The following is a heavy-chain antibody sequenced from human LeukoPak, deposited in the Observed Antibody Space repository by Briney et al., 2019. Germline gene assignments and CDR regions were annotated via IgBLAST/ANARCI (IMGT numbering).Heavy chain of an antibody. J-gene: IGHJ4*02. CDR1: GYSISSGYY. CDR3: ARGRDGYSD. D-gene: IGHD5-24*01. CDR2: IYHSGST. Sequence: SETLSLTCSVSGYSISSGYYWGWIRQPPGQGLEWIGSIYHSGSTYYNPSLKSRVTISVDTSKNQFSLKLSSVTAADTAVYYCARGRDGYSDWGQGTLVTVSS. V-gene: IGHV4-38-2*02.